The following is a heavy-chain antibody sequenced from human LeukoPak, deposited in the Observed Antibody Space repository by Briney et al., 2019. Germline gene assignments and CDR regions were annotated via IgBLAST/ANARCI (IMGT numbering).Heavy chain of an antibody. CDR1: GFTFSDYC. V-gene: IGHV3-11*01. CDR3: ARAAYYYDSSGYDDAFDI. CDR2: TSRSGGTI. D-gene: IGHD3-22*01. Sequence: GGPLRLSCAASGFTFSDYCMNWIRQAPGKGLEWVSYTSRSGGTIYYADSVKGRFTISRDNAKNSLYLQMNSLRAEDTAVYYCARAAYYYDSSGYDDAFDIWGQGTMVTVFS. J-gene: IGHJ3*02.